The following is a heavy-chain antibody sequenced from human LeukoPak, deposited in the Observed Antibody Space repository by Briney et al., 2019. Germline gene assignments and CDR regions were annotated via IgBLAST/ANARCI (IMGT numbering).Heavy chain of an antibody. CDR1: GYTFTSYY. Sequence: ASVKVSCKASGYTFTSYYMHWVRQAPGQGLEWMGIINPSGGSTSYAQKFQGRVTMTRNTSISTAYMELSSLRSEDTAVYYCARGQDSSSWYGYYYGMDVWGQGTTVTVSS. D-gene: IGHD6-13*01. J-gene: IGHJ6*02. CDR3: ARGQDSSSWYGYYYGMDV. CDR2: INPSGGST. V-gene: IGHV1-46*01.